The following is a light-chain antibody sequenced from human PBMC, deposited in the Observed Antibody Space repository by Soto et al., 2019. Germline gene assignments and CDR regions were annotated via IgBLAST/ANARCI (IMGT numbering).Light chain of an antibody. CDR3: CSYAGSSTWV. Sequence: QSVLTQPASVSGSPGQSITISCTGTRSDVGGYNHVSWYQQHPGKAPKLMIYDVNKRPSGVSNHFSGSKSGNTASLTISGRQVEDEADDYCCSYAGSSTWVFGGGTKLTVL. CDR1: RSDVGGYNH. J-gene: IGLJ3*02. CDR2: DVN. V-gene: IGLV2-23*02.